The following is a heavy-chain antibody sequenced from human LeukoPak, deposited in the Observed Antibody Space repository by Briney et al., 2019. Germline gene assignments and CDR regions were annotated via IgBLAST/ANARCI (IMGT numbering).Heavy chain of an antibody. V-gene: IGHV1-2*02. CDR2: INPNSGGT. J-gene: IGHJ4*02. Sequence: GASVKVSCKASGYTFTGYYMHWVRQAPGQGLEWMGWINPNSGGTNYAQKFQGRVTMTRDTSISTAYMELSRLRSDDTAVYYCAAQILYCSGGSCYSGPFDYWGQGTLVTVSS. CDR3: AAQILYCSGGSCYSGPFDY. D-gene: IGHD2-15*01. CDR1: GYTFTGYY.